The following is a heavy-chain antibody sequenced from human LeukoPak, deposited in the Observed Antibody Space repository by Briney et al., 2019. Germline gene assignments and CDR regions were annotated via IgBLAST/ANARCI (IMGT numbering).Heavy chain of an antibody. D-gene: IGHD5-18*01. CDR3: AREDSYGPYYFDY. CDR2: ISSSSSYI. CDR1: GFPLSSYS. J-gene: IGHJ4*02. V-gene: IGHV3-21*01. Sequence: PGGSLRLSCAASGFPLSSYSMNWVRQAPGKGLEWVSSISSSSSYIYYADSVKGRFTISRDNAKNSLYLQMNSLRAEDTAVYYCAREDSYGPYYFDYWGQGTLVTVSS.